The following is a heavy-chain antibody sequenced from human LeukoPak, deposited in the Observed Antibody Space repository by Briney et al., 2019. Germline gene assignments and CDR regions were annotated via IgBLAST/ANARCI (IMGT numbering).Heavy chain of an antibody. J-gene: IGHJ4*02. V-gene: IGHV3-23*01. CDR2: IGGGGTNT. CDR3: AKDARGYHRPIDH. Sequence: GGSLRLSCAASGFTFTDFAMNWVRQAPGKGLEWVSGIGGGGTNTDYADSVKGRFTISRDNSKNTLTLQMSSLRADDTAVYFCAKDARGYHRPIDHWGQGILVSVSS. CDR1: GFTFTDFA. D-gene: IGHD3-22*01.